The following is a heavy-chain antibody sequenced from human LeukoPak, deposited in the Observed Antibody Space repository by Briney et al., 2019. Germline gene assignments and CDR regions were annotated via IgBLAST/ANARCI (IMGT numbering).Heavy chain of an antibody. J-gene: IGHJ4*02. CDR1: GFIFSTYW. D-gene: IGHD3-9*01. CDR3: ARGFAWYDY. CDR2: IKQDGSEK. V-gene: IGHV3-7*01. Sequence: GGSLRLSCTASGFIFSTYWMTWVRQSPGKGLQWVANIKQDGSEKYYVDAVQGRFTISRDNAKNTVYLQISGLRADDTAVYFCARGFAWYDYWGRGTLVTVSS.